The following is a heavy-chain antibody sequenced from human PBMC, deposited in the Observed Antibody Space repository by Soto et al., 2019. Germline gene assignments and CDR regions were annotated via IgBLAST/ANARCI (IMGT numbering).Heavy chain of an antibody. CDR2: ISGSGGST. CDR3: AKDQRPVVVVAASDY. D-gene: IGHD2-15*01. J-gene: IGHJ4*02. CDR1: GFTFSSYA. Sequence: LRLSCAASGFTFSSYAMSWVRQAPGKGLEWVSAISGSGGSTYYADSVKGRFTISRDNSKNTLYLQMNSLRAEDTAVYYCAKDQRPVVVVAASDYWGQGTLVTVSS. V-gene: IGHV3-23*01.